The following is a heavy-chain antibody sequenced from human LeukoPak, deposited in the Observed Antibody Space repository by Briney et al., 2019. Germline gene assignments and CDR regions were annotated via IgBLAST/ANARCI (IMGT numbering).Heavy chain of an antibody. CDR2: IYYTGST. D-gene: IGHD2-15*01. V-gene: IGHV4-31*03. CDR3: AREYSSGGSCYLDY. CDR1: GGSISSSGYY. Sequence: PSETLSLTCTVSGGSISSSGYYWSWIRQHPGRGLEWIGYIYYTGSTYCNPSLKSRATISVDTSKNQFSLKLSSVTAADTAVYYCAREYSSGGSCYLDYWGQGTLVTVSP. J-gene: IGHJ4*02.